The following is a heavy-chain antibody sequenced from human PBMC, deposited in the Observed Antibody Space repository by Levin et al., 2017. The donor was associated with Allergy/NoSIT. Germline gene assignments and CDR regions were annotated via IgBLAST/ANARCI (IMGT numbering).Heavy chain of an antibody. Sequence: ASVKVSCKASGYTFTGHYMQWVRQAPGQGLEWMGRINPNTGGTNYAQKFQGRVTMTRDTSISTAYMEVSRLRSDDTAVYYCATISCSSTSCDGFDIWGQGTMVTVSS. CDR2: INPNTGGT. J-gene: IGHJ3*02. CDR1: GYTFTGHY. V-gene: IGHV1-2*06. D-gene: IGHD2-2*01. CDR3: ATISCSSTSCDGFDI.